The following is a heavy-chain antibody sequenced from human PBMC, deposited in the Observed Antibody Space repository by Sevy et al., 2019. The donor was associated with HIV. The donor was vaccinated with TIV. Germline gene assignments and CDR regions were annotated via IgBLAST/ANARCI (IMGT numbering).Heavy chain of an antibody. J-gene: IGHJ3*02. V-gene: IGHV3-64*02. D-gene: IGHD2-15*01. CDR3: ARGFGHCSGGSCGGDAFDI. CDR2: ISSNGGST. Sequence: GGSLRLSCAASGFTFSSYAMHWVRQAPGKGLEYVSAISSNGGSTYYADSEKGRFTISRDNSKNTLYLQMGSLRAEDMAVYYCARGFGHCSGGSCGGDAFDIWGQGTMVTVSS. CDR1: GFTFSSYA.